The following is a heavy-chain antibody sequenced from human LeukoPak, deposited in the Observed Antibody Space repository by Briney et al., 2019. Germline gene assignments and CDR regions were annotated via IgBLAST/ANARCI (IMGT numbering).Heavy chain of an antibody. J-gene: IGHJ5*02. CDR2: ISAHNGNT. CDR3: ARGVYDFWSGYSNWFDP. CDR1: GYTFTSYG. Sequence: ASVKVSCKASGYTFTSYGISWVRQAPGQGLEWMGWISAHNGNTNYAQKLQGRVTMTRDTSTSTVYMELSSLRSEDTAVYYCARGVYDFWSGYSNWFDPWGQGTLVTVSS. V-gene: IGHV1-18*01. D-gene: IGHD3-3*01.